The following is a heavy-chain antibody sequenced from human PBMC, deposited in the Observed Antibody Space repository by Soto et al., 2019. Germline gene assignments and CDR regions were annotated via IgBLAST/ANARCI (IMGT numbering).Heavy chain of an antibody. V-gene: IGHV4-39*01. D-gene: IGHD3-16*01. J-gene: IGHJ6*02. CDR3: ARRWGGSTKYYYGMDV. CDR1: GGSISSSSYY. Sequence: SLTCTVSGGSISSSSYYWGWIRQPPGKGLEWIGSIYYSGSTYYNPSLKSRVTISVDTSKNQFSLKLSSVTAADTAVYYCARRWGGSTKYYYGMDVWGQGTTVPVYS. CDR2: IYYSGST.